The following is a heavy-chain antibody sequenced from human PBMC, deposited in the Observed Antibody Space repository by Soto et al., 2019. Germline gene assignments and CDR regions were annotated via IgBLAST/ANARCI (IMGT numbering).Heavy chain of an antibody. CDR2: IKSKTDGGTT. CDR1: GFTFSNAW. D-gene: IGHD3-9*01. Sequence: GGSLRLSCAASGFTFSNAWMNWVRQAPGKGLEWVGRIKSKTDGGTTDYAAPVKGRFTISRDDSKNTLYLQMNSLKTEDTAVYYCTTDPVIDDILTGAMNYYYGMDVWGQGTTVTVSS. V-gene: IGHV3-15*07. J-gene: IGHJ6*02. CDR3: TTDPVIDDILTGAMNYYYGMDV.